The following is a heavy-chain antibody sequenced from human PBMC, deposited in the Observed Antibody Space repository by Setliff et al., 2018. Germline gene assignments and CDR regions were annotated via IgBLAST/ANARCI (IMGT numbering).Heavy chain of an antibody. CDR2: INPSGGST. CDR1: GYTFTSNH. CDR3: IMNMVRPVTGLDC. J-gene: IGHJ4*02. V-gene: IGHV1-46*01. D-gene: IGHD2-8*01. Sequence: GASVKVSCKASGYTFTSNHVHWGRQAPGQGLEWMGTINPSGGSTIYAPDFQGRVTMTWDTSTNIAYMELSGLRYADSAIYYCIMNMVRPVTGLDCWGPGTLVT.